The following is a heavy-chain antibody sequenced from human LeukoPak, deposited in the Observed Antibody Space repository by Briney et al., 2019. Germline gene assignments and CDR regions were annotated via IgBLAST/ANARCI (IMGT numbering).Heavy chain of an antibody. V-gene: IGHV3-11*01. CDR2: ISSSGSTI. CDR1: GFTFGDYY. D-gene: IGHD2-2*01. CDR3: AREVIVVVPARVAYYYYGMDV. Sequence: GGSLRLSCAASGFTFGDYYMSWIRQAPGKGLEWVSYISSSGSTIYYADSVKGRFTISRDNAKNSLYLQMNSLRAEDTAVYYCAREVIVVVPARVAYYYYGMDVWGQGTTVTVSS. J-gene: IGHJ6*02.